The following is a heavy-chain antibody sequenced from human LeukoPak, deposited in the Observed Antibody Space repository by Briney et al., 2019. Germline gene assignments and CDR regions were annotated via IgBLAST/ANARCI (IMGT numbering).Heavy chain of an antibody. V-gene: IGHV3-33*08. Sequence: GGSLRLSCAASGFTFSSYSMNWVRQAPGKGLEWVAVIWYDGSNKYYADSVKGRFTISRDNSKNTLYLQMNSLRAEDTAVYYCARDGDTFSSGWYLTFDYWGQGTLVTVSS. J-gene: IGHJ4*02. CDR2: IWYDGSNK. CDR1: GFTFSSYS. CDR3: ARDGDTFSSGWYLTFDY. D-gene: IGHD6-19*01.